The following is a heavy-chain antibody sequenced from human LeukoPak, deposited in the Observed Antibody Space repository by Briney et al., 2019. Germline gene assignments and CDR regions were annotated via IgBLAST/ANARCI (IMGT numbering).Heavy chain of an antibody. CDR3: ARWRGRQSEFDY. CDR1: GFTFSSYW. Sequence: GGSLRLSCEASGFTFSSYWMSWVRQAPGKGLEWVAHIKEDESDEYYVDSVRGRFTASRDNAKNSVNLQMNSLRVEDTAVYYCARWRGRQSEFDYWGQGTRVTVSS. V-gene: IGHV3-7*01. CDR2: IKEDESDE. D-gene: IGHD1-1*01. J-gene: IGHJ4*02.